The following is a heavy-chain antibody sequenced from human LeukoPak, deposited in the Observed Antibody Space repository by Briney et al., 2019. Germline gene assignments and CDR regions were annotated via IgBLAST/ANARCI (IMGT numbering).Heavy chain of an antibody. D-gene: IGHD6-19*01. V-gene: IGHV3-20*04. CDR3: ARASSSGWYGGIDY. J-gene: IGHJ4*02. CDR1: GFTFHSYS. CDR2: INWNGGST. Sequence: GGSLRLSCAASGFTFHSYSMNWVRQAPGKGLEWVSGINWNGGSTGYADSVKGRFTISRDNAKNSLYLQMNSLRADDRALYYCARASSSGWYGGIDYWGQGTLVTVSS.